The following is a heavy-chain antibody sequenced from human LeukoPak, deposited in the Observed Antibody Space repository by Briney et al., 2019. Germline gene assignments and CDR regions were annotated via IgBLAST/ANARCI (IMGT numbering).Heavy chain of an antibody. CDR1: GYTLTELS. CDR2: FDPEDGET. CDR3: ATGGKAHSIHTYYFDY. D-gene: IGHD3-3*02. Sequence: ASVKVSCKVSGYTLTELSMHWVRQAPGKGLEWMGGFDPEDGETINAQKFQGRVTMTEDTSTATAYMELSSLRSEDTAVYYCATGGKAHSIHTYYFDYWGQGTLVTVSS. V-gene: IGHV1-24*01. J-gene: IGHJ4*02.